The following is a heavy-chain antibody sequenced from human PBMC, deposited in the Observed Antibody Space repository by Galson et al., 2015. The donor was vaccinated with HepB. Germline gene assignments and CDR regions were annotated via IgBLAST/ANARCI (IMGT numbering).Heavy chain of an antibody. J-gene: IGHJ2*01. CDR2: ISGSGGST. D-gene: IGHD2-8*01. V-gene: IGHV3-23*01. CDR3: AKSRGLSVMFSPLMDWYFDL. CDR1: GFTFSSYA. Sequence: SLRLSCAASGFTFSSYAMSWVRQAPGKGLEWVSAISGSGGSTYYADSVKGRFTISRDNSKNTLYLQMNSLRAEDTAVYYCAKSRGLSVMFSPLMDWYFDLWGRGTLVTVSS.